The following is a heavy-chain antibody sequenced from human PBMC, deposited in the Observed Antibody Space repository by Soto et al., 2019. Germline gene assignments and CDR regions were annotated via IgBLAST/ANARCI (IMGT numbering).Heavy chain of an antibody. CDR3: ARAGSVGSGDHNWFGP. V-gene: IGHV1-2*04. CDR1: GYTFKGYY. J-gene: IGHJ5*02. D-gene: IGHD3-10*01. Sequence: QVQLVQSGAEVKKSGASVKVSCKASGYTFKGYYMHWVRQAPGQGLEWMGWINPNSGGTKYAQKFQGWVTMTRDTSISPAYMELSRLRSNETAIYYCARAGSVGSGDHNWFGPWGQGTLVTVSS. CDR2: INPNSGGT.